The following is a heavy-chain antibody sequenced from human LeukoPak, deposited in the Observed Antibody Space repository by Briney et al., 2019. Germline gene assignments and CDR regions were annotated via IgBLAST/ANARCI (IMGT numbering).Heavy chain of an antibody. J-gene: IGHJ5*02. V-gene: IGHV1-58*02. CDR3: AAGRRRGYCSGGSCYPDDIWFDP. Sequence: SVKVSCKASGFTFTISAMQWVRQARGQRLEWIGWIVVGSGNTNYAQKFQERVTITRDMSTSTAYMELSSLRSEDTAVYYCAAGRRRGYCSGGSCYPDDIWFDPWGQGTLVTVSS. D-gene: IGHD2-15*01. CDR2: IVVGSGNT. CDR1: GFTFTISA.